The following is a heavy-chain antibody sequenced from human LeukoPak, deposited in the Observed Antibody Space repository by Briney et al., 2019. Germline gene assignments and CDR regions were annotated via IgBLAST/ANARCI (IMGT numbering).Heavy chain of an antibody. V-gene: IGHV4-4*07. CDR2: IYTSGST. J-gene: IGHJ4*02. Sequence: SETLSLTCTVSGGSISSYYWSWIRQPAGKGLEWIGRIYTSGSTNYNPSLKSRVTISVDTSKNHFSLKLTSVTAADTAVYYCGGGGPSGYWGQGTLVTVSS. CDR3: GGGGPSGY. CDR1: GGSISSYY. D-gene: IGHD2-15*01.